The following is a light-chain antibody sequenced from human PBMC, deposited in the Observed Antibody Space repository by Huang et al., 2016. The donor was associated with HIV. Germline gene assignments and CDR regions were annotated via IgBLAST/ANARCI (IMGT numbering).Light chain of an antibody. Sequence: EIVMTQSPATLSVSPGERATLSCRASQSFSSNLAWYQQKPGQAPRLLIYGASTRATGIPARFSGSGSGTEFTLTISSLQSEDFAVDYCQQYNNWPQTFGQGTKVEIK. CDR3: QQYNNWPQT. J-gene: IGKJ1*01. CDR2: GAS. V-gene: IGKV3-15*01. CDR1: QSFSSN.